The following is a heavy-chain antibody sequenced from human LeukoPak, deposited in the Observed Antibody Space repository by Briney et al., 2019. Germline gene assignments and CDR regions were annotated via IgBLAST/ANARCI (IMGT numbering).Heavy chain of an antibody. CDR2: GSGGYT. CDR3: ARDILTGSQSRFQH. Sequence: GGSLRLSCAASGFTFSNYAMSWVRQAPGKGLEWVSSGSGGYTFFADSVKGRFTISSDNSKNTLYLQMNSLRAEDTAVYYCARDILTGSQSRFQHWGQGTLVTVSS. CDR1: GFTFSNYA. V-gene: IGHV3-23*01. D-gene: IGHD3-9*01. J-gene: IGHJ1*01.